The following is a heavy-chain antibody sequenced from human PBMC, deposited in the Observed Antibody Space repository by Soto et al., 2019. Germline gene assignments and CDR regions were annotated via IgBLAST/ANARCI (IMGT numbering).Heavy chain of an antibody. J-gene: IGHJ6*02. CDR3: ARDTVSRYGSGGSRYYGMDR. CDR2: IYYSGST. D-gene: IGHD2-15*01. Sequence: PSETLSLTCTVSGGSISSGGYYWSWIRQHPGKGLEWIGYIYYSGSTYYNPSLKSRVTISIDTSKNQFSLKLSSVTAADTAVYYCARDTVSRYGSGGSRYYGMDRWGQGTTVTVYS. CDR1: GGSISSGGYY. V-gene: IGHV4-31*03.